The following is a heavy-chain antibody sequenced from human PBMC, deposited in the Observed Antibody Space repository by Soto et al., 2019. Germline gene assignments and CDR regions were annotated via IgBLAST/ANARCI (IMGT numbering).Heavy chain of an antibody. CDR3: ARRNGIDF. CDR2: ISDSGST. J-gene: IGHJ4*02. V-gene: IGHV4-59*08. CDR1: GASFTSFY. D-gene: IGHD2-8*01. Sequence: TSETLSLTCTVSGASFTSFYWSWIRQAPGKGLEWIGYISDSGSTNYSPSLGSRVTISVDTSKNQFSLRLTSVTAADTAVYYCARRNGIDFWGQGTLVTVSS.